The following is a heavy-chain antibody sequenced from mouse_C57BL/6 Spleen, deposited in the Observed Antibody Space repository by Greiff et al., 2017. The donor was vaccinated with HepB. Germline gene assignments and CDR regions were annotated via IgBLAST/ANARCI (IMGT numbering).Heavy chain of an antibody. CDR3: ARWGYAMDY. J-gene: IGHJ4*01. CDR2: IYPSDSET. CDR1: GYTFTSYW. V-gene: IGHV1-61*01. Sequence: VQLQQPGAELVRPGSSVKLSCKASGYTFTSYWMDWVKQRPGQGLEWIGNIYPSDSETHYNQKFKDKATLTVDQSSSTAYMQISSVTSEDSAVYYCARWGYAMDYWGQGTSVTVSS.